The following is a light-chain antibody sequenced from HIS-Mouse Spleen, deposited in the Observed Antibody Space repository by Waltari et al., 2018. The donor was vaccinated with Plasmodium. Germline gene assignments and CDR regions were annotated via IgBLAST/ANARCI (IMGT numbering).Light chain of an antibody. CDR2: AAS. CDR1: KGISNY. Sequence: DIQMTQSPSSLSASVGDRVTITCRASKGISNYLAWYQQKPGKVPTLLIYAASTLQSGVPSRFSGSGSGTDFTLTISSLQPEDVATYYCQKYNSAMYTFGQGTKLEIK. V-gene: IGKV1-27*01. CDR3: QKYNSAMYT. J-gene: IGKJ2*01.